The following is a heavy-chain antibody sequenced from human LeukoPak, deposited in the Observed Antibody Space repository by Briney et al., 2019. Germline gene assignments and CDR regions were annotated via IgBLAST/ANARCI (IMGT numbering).Heavy chain of an antibody. J-gene: IGHJ6*03. CDR3: ARHSAPTMVRGVNYYYYYMDV. CDR2: SYYSCST. V-gene: IGHV4-59*08. CDR1: GGSISSYY. Sequence: SETLSLTCTVSGGSISSYYWSWIRQPPGKGLEWIGYSYYSCSTNYNPSLKRRVTISVDTSKNQFSLKLSPGTTADTAVYYCARHSAPTMVRGVNYYYYYMDVWGKGSTFTVSS. D-gene: IGHD3-10*01.